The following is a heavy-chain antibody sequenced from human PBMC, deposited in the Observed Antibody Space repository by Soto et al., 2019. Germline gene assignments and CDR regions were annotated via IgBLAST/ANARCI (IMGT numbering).Heavy chain of an antibody. Sequence: QVQLVQSGAEVKKPGSSVKVSCKASGDTFSSYAISWVRQAPGQGLGWRGGVIPTFDTTTYAQKYQDRETITADEFTRTAYMELSSLTSEDTAVYYCAAVGPLHYFFTGSHDYWGQGTLVTVSS. J-gene: IGHJ4*02. V-gene: IGHV1-69*01. CDR3: AAVGPLHYFFTGSHDY. CDR1: GDTFSSYA. D-gene: IGHD3-9*01. CDR2: VIPTFDTT.